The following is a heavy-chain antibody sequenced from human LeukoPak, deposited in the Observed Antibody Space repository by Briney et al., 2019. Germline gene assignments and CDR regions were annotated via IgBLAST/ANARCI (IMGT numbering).Heavy chain of an antibody. V-gene: IGHV1-69*13. CDR1: GGTFSGYA. D-gene: IGHD6-19*01. Sequence: SVKVSCKASGGTFSGYAISWVRQAPGQGLEWMGGIIPIFGTANYAQKFQGRVTITADESTSTAYMELSSLRSEDTAVYYCARDREDRGHSSGWYEDKYWFDPWGQGTLVTVSS. CDR2: IIPIFGTA. CDR3: ARDREDRGHSSGWYEDKYWFDP. J-gene: IGHJ5*02.